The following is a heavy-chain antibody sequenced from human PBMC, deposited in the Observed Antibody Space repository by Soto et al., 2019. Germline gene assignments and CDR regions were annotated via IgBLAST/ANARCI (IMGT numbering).Heavy chain of an antibody. V-gene: IGHV3-15*07. CDR1: GFSFSDAW. Sequence: EAQLVESGGGLVEPGGSLRVSCAASGFSFSDAWMIWVRQAPGKGLEWVGRIKSKAHGETADYAAPVKGRSIISRDDSKNTVYLQMNSLKIEDTAVYYCTTGVDGYNPFDYWGQGTLVTVSS. CDR2: IKSKAHGETA. D-gene: IGHD5-12*01. CDR3: TTGVDGYNPFDY. J-gene: IGHJ4*02.